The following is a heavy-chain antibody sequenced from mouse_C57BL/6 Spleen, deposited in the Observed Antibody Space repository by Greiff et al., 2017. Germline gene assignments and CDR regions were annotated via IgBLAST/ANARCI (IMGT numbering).Heavy chain of an antibody. CDR2: IYPGDGDT. Sequence: VQLQQSGPELVKPGASVKISCKASGYAFSSSWMNWVKQRPGKGLEWIGRIYPGDGDTNYNGKFKGKATLTADKSSSTAYMQLSSLTSEDSAVYFCLYGNPSFAYWGQGTLVTVSA. V-gene: IGHV1-82*01. D-gene: IGHD2-1*01. CDR3: LYGNPSFAY. CDR1: GYAFSSSW. J-gene: IGHJ3*01.